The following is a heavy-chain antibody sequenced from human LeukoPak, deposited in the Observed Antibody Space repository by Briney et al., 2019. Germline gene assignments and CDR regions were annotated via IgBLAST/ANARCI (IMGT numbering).Heavy chain of an antibody. J-gene: IGHJ5*02. V-gene: IGHV4-59*12. Sequence: PSETLSLTCTVSGGSISSYFWSWIRQPPGKGLEWIGYIYSSGSTNYNPSLKSRVTISVDTSKNQFSLKLSSVTAADTAVYYCARDIAMEGYSYGSNWFDPWGQGTLVTVSS. CDR1: GGSISSYF. CDR2: IYSSGST. CDR3: ARDIAMEGYSYGSNWFDP. D-gene: IGHD5-18*01.